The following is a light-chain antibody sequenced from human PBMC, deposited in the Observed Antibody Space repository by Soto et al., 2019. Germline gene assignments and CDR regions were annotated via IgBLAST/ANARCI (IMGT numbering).Light chain of an antibody. CDR1: SSNIGRSY. J-gene: IGLJ1*01. CDR2: ETN. V-gene: IGLV1-51*01. Sequence: QSVLTQPPSVSAAPGQKVTISCSGSSSNIGRSYVSWYQQLPGTAPKVLIYETNNRPSGIPDRDSGSKSGTSATLVITGLQTGDEADYYCGTWDSSLSVAPYVFGSGTKLTVL. CDR3: GTWDSSLSVAPYV.